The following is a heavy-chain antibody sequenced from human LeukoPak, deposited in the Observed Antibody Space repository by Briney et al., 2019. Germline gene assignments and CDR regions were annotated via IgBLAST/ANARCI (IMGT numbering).Heavy chain of an antibody. V-gene: IGHV3-23*01. CDR1: GFTFSSYA. Sequence: GGSLRLSCAASGFTFSSYAMSWARQAPGKGLEWVSAISGSGGSTYYADSVKGRFTISRDNSKNTLYLQMNSLRAEDTAVYYCARRGILSHNDYWGQGTLVTVSS. CDR3: ARRGILSHNDY. D-gene: IGHD3-3*01. J-gene: IGHJ4*02. CDR2: ISGSGGST.